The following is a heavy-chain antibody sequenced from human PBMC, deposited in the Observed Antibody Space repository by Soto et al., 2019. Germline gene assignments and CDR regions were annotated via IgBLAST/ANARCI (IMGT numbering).Heavy chain of an antibody. V-gene: IGHV4-59*01. CDR1: GGSISSYY. CDR3: AREVKYGDYYYYYMDV. D-gene: IGHD4-17*01. Sequence: QVQLQESGPGLVKPSETLSLTCSVSGGSISSYYWTWIRQPPGKRLEWIGYIYYSGSTNYNPSLKSRVTISVDTSKNQFSLKLNSVTAADTAVYYCAREVKYGDYYYYYMDVWGKWTTVTVSS. CDR2: IYYSGST. J-gene: IGHJ6*03.